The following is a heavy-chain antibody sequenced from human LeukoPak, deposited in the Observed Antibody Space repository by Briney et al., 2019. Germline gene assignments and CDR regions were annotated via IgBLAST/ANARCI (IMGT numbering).Heavy chain of an antibody. Sequence: GSLRLSCAASGFTFSSYSMNWVRQAPGKGLEWVSSISSSSSYIYYADSVKGRFTISRDNAKNSLYLQMNSLRAEDTAVYYCARAGEAARRESTALYYFDYWGQGTLVTVSS. CDR3: ARAGEAARRESTALYYFDY. CDR2: ISSSSSYI. V-gene: IGHV3-21*01. CDR1: GFTFSSYS. D-gene: IGHD6-6*01. J-gene: IGHJ4*02.